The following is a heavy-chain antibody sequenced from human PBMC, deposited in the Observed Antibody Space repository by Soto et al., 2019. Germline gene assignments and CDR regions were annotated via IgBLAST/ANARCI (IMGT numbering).Heavy chain of an antibody. CDR3: AKSPVVYGSGSYYFDY. V-gene: IGHV3-30*18. CDR1: GFTFSSYG. CDR2: ISYDGSNK. D-gene: IGHD3-10*01. Sequence: LRLSCAASGFTFSSYGMHWVRQAPGKGLEWVAVISYDGSNKYYADSVKGRFTISRDNSKNTLYLQMNSLRAEDTAVYYCAKSPVVYGSGSYYFDYWGQGTLVTVSS. J-gene: IGHJ4*02.